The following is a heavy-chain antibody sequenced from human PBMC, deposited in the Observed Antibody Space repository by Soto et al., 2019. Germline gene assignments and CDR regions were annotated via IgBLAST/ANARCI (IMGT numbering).Heavy chain of an antibody. CDR1: GFTFSSYG. D-gene: IGHD2-15*01. Sequence: GRSLRLSCAASGFTFSSYGMHWLRQAPGKGLEWVAVVWYDGSNKYYADSVKGRFTISRDNSKSTLYLQMNSLRAEDTAVYYCATYNGCPFGSCYEGYFDYWGQGTLVTVSS. J-gene: IGHJ4*02. CDR3: ATYNGCPFGSCYEGYFDY. V-gene: IGHV3-33*01. CDR2: VWYDGSNK.